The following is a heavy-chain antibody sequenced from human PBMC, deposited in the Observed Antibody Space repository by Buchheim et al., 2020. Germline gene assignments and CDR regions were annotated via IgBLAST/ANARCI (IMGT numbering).Heavy chain of an antibody. CDR1: GASISSGAYS. Sequence: QLQLQESGSGLVRPSQTLSLTCTVSGASISSGAYSWSWIRQPPGKGLEWIGYIFHSGSTYYNPSLKSRVTISVDRSKNQFSLKLSSVTAADTAVYYCARGSYDFWSGYYTDPGYFDLWGRGTL. CDR2: IFHSGST. CDR3: ARGSYDFWSGYYTDPGYFDL. D-gene: IGHD3-3*01. V-gene: IGHV4-30-2*01. J-gene: IGHJ2*01.